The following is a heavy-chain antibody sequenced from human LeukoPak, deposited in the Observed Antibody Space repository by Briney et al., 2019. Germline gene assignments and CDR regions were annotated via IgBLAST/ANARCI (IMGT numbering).Heavy chain of an antibody. Sequence: GGSLRLSCAASGFTFSSYAMSWVRQAPGKGLEWVSALYIGGNTYYADSVRGRFTISRDNSKNTLYLQMNSLRAEDTATYYCMTAAGYNFGQYWGQGTLVTVSS. J-gene: IGHJ4*02. CDR3: MTAAGYNFGQY. CDR1: GFTFSSYA. V-gene: IGHV3-23*05. D-gene: IGHD5-18*01. CDR2: LYIGGNT.